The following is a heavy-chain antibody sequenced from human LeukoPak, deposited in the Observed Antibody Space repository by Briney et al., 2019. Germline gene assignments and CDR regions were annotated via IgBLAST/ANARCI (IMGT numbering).Heavy chain of an antibody. V-gene: IGHV1-18*01. D-gene: IGHD5-18*01. CDR3: ARDDRPGGYGQSRKDYYYYYMDV. CDR2: ISAYNGNT. Sequence: GASVKVSCKASGYTFTSYGISWVRQAPGQGLEWMGWISAYNGNTNYAQKLQGRVTMTTDTSTSTAYMELRSLRSDDTAVYYCARDDRPGGYGQSRKDYYYYYMDVWGKGTTVTVSS. CDR1: GYTFTSYG. J-gene: IGHJ6*03.